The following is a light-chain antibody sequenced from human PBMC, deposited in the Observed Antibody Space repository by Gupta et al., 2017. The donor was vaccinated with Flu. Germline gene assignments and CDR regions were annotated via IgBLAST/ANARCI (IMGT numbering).Light chain of an antibody. CDR1: QSVSSSY. Sequence: DIVLTQSPGTLSLSPGERATLSCRASQSVSSSYLAWYQQKPGQAPRLLSYGASSRATGIPDRFSGSGSGTDFTLTISRLEPEDFAVYYGQQEGSSPHNCGQGTKMEIK. V-gene: IGKV3-20*01. CDR3: QQEGSSPHN. CDR2: GAS. J-gene: IGKJ2*01.